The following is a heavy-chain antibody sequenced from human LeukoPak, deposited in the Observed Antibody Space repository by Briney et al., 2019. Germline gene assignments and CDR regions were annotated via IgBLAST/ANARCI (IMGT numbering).Heavy chain of an antibody. V-gene: IGHV4-39*01. CDR3: ARLHDSSGYYYEGGAFDI. CDR2: IYYSGST. D-gene: IGHD3-22*01. Sequence: SETLSLTCTVSGGSIGSPSHYWGWIRQPPGKGLEWIGNIYYSGSTYYNPSLKSRVTISVDTSKNQFSLKLSSVTAADTAVYYCARLHDSSGYYYEGGAFDIWGQGTMVTVSS. CDR1: GGSIGSPSHY. J-gene: IGHJ3*02.